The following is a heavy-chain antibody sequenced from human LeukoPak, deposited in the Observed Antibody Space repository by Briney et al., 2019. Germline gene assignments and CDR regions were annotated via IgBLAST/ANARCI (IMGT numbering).Heavy chain of an antibody. V-gene: IGHV4-59*01. CDR1: GGSISSYY. J-gene: IGHJ4*02. D-gene: IGHD6-6*01. CDR2: IYYSGST. CDR3: VRSGIAARPATGPFDY. Sequence: PSETLSLTCTVSGGSISSYYWSWIRQPPGKGLEWIGYIYYSGSTNYNPSLKSRVTISVDTSKNQFSLKLSSVTAADTAVYYCVRSGIAARPATGPFDYWGQGTLVTVSS.